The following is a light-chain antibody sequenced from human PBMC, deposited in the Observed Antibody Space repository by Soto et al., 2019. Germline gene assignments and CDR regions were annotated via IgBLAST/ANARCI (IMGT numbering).Light chain of an antibody. J-gene: IGLJ1*01. Sequence: QSVLTQPPSVSGAPGQRVTISCTGSSSNIGAGYDVHWYQQLPGTAPKLLMYGNSNRPSGVPDRFSGSKSGTSASLAVSGLRAEDEADYYCSSYAGSNNFVFGSGTKLTVL. CDR1: SSNIGAGYD. CDR3: SSYAGSNNFV. V-gene: IGLV1-40*01. CDR2: GNS.